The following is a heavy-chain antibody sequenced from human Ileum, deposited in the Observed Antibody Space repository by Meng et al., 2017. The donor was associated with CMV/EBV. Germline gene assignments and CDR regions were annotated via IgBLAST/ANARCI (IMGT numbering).Heavy chain of an antibody. V-gene: IGHV1-2*06. CDR3: TTDCAGGACYGRAFDY. J-gene: IGHJ4*02. CDR1: GYKFSDYY. CDR2: IYPNSGGT. D-gene: IGHD2-8*02. Sequence: QVEVVQSGAEVEKPGASVKVSCKASGYKFSDYYIHWVRQAPGQGLEWMGRIYPNSGGTINAQKFQGRITMTRDTPITTAYMELSSLTSDDTAVYYCTTDCAGGACYGRAFDYWGQGSLVTVSS.